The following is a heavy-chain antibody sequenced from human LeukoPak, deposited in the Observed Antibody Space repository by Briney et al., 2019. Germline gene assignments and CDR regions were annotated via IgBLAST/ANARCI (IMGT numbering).Heavy chain of an antibody. CDR1: GGTFSSYA. CDR2: IIPIFGTA. CDR3: ARTPVQATAPFDP. Sequence: SVKVSCKASGGTFSSYAISWVRQAPGQGLEWMGGIIPIFGTANYAQKFQGRVTITTDESTSTAYMELSSLRSEDTAVYYCARTPVQATAPFDPWGQGTLVTVSS. V-gene: IGHV1-69*05. D-gene: IGHD1-1*01. J-gene: IGHJ5*02.